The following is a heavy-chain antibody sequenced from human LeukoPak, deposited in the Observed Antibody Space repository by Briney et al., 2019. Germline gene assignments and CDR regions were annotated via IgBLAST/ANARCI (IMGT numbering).Heavy chain of an antibody. CDR3: ARMDYDSSGYPDY. CDR2: ISYDGSNK. V-gene: IGHV3-30*04. CDR1: GFTFSSYA. J-gene: IGHJ4*02. D-gene: IGHD3-22*01. Sequence: PGGSLRLSCAASGFTFSSYAMHWVRQAPGKGLEWVAVISYDGSNKYYADSVKGRFTISRDNSKNTLYLQMNSLRAEDTAVYYCARMDYDSSGYPDYWGQGTLVTVSS.